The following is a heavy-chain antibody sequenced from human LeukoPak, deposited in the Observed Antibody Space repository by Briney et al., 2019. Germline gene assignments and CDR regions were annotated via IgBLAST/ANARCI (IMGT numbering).Heavy chain of an antibody. V-gene: IGHV3-23*01. D-gene: IGHD3-10*01. CDR2: ISGSGGAT. CDR3: AKVRTLVRFGEFAY. Sequence: PGGSLRLSCAASGFTFSSYAMSWVRQAPGKGLEWVSAISGSGGATYYADSVKGRFTISRDNSKNTLYLQMNSLRADDTAVYYCAKVRTLVRFGEFAYWGQGTLVTVSS. CDR1: GFTFSSYA. J-gene: IGHJ4*02.